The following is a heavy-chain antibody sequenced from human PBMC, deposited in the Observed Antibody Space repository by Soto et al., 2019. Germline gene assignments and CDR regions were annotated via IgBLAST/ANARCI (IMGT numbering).Heavy chain of an antibody. Sequence: QVQLVQSGAEVKKPGASVKVSCKASGYTFTSYGISWVRQAPGQGLEWMGWISAYNGNTNYAQKLQGRVTMTTDTSTSTAYMELRSLRSDDTAVDYCARDWFTGTGIAVAGTYFQHWGQGTLVTVSS. CDR2: ISAYNGNT. CDR1: GYTFTSYG. V-gene: IGHV1-18*01. D-gene: IGHD6-19*01. J-gene: IGHJ1*01. CDR3: ARDWFTGTGIAVAGTYFQH.